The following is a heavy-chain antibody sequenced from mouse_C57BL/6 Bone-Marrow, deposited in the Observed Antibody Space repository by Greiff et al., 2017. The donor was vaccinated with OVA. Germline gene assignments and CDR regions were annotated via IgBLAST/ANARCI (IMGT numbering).Heavy chain of an antibody. D-gene: IGHD1-1*01. J-gene: IGHJ2*01. CDR1: GYTFTSYG. Sequence: VHLVESGAELARPGASVKLSCKASGYTFTSYGISWVKQRTGQGLEWIGEIYPRSGNTYYNEKFKGKATLTADKSSSTAYMELRSLTSEDSAVYFCARDYYGSSDEDYWGQGTTLTVSS. CDR2: IYPRSGNT. V-gene: IGHV1-81*01. CDR3: ARDYYGSSDEDY.